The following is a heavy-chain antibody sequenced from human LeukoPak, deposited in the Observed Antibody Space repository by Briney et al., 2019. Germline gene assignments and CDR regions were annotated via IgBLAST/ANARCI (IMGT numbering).Heavy chain of an antibody. CDR3: ARGGVVRGVPYNWFDP. CDR1: GYSISSGYY. V-gene: IGHV4-38-2*02. Sequence: SETLSLTCTVSGYSISSGYYWGWIRQPPGKGLEWIGEINHSGSTNYNPSLKSRVTISVDTSKNQFSLKLSSVTAADTAVYYCARGGVVRGVPYNWFDPWGQGTLVTVSS. CDR2: INHSGST. J-gene: IGHJ5*02. D-gene: IGHD3-10*01.